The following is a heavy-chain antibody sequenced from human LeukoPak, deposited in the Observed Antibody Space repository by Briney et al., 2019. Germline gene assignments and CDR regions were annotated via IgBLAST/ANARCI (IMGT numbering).Heavy chain of an antibody. Sequence: GGSLRLSCAASGFTFTDYAMHWVRQAPGKGLEWVAVISYDGSNKYYADSVKGRFTISRDNSKNTLHLEMNSLRVEDTAVYYCARDAEIAAVGTGNYFDYWGQGTLVTVSS. D-gene: IGHD6-13*01. CDR2: ISYDGSNK. CDR1: GFTFTDYA. J-gene: IGHJ4*02. CDR3: ARDAEIAAVGTGNYFDY. V-gene: IGHV3-30-3*01.